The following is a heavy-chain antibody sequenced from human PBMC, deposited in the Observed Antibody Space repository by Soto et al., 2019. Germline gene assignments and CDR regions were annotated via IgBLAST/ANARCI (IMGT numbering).Heavy chain of an antibody. CDR2: INPNSGGT. D-gene: IGHD2-21*02. V-gene: IGHV1-2*02. Sequence: QVQLVQSGAEVKKPGASVKVSCKASGYTFTGYYMHWVRQAPGPGLEWMGWINPNSGGTNYAQKFQGGVTMTRDTSISTAYMELSRLRADDTAVYYCARNIVVVTATENYYGMDVWGQGTKVTVSS. CDR1: GYTFTGYY. CDR3: ARNIVVVTATENYYGMDV. J-gene: IGHJ6*02.